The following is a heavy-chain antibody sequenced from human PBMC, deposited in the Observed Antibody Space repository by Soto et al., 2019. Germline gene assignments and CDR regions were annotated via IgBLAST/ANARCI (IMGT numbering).Heavy chain of an antibody. CDR3: ARVIGGRKLFDY. CDR1: GASVNNDY. D-gene: IGHD3-16*01. CDR2: ISYSGTI. Sequence: QVQLQESGPGLVKPSETLSLTCTVSGASVNNDYWTWIRQSAGKGLACIGYISYSGTINYNPSFRSRVSMSLDTSKNQFYLRLSSVAAADTAFYYCARVIGGRKLFDYWGQGTLVTVSS. V-gene: IGHV4-59*02. J-gene: IGHJ4*02.